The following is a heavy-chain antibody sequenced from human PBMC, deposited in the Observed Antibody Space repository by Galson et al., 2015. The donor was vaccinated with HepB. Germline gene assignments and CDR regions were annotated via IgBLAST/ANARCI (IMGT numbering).Heavy chain of an antibody. CDR1: GFTFSSYG. V-gene: IGHV3-33*01. Sequence: SLRLSCAASGFTFSSYGMHWVRQAPGKGLEWVAVIWYDGSNKYYADSVKGRFTISRDNSKNTLYLQMNSLRAEDTAVYYCARDQGGGYSYGEIFDYWGQGTLVTVSS. D-gene: IGHD5-18*01. CDR3: ARDQGGGYSYGEIFDY. J-gene: IGHJ4*02. CDR2: IWYDGSNK.